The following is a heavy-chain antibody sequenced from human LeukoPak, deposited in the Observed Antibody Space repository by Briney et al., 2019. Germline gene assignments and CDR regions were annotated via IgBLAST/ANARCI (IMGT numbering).Heavy chain of an antibody. CDR3: ARESPQYGDATRRGPAPFD. Sequence: ASVKVSCKAPGGSFGRYAISWVRQAPGQGLEWMGGIVPILGTANYAQKFQGRVTITADESTSTAYMELSSLRSEDTAVYYCARESPQYGDATRRGPAPFDWGQGTLVTVSS. V-gene: IGHV1-69*13. J-gene: IGHJ4*02. D-gene: IGHD4-17*01. CDR2: IVPILGTA. CDR1: GGSFGRYA.